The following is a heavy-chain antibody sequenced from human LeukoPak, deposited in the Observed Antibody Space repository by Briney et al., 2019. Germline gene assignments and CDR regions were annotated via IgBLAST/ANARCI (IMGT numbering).Heavy chain of an antibody. V-gene: IGHV1-2*02. J-gene: IGHJ6*02. D-gene: IGHD3-3*01. Sequence: GASVKVSCMASGYSFTANYIYWVRQAPGQGLEWMGWINPNTGDTNYAQKFQGRVTMTSDTSTSTAYMELSSLTYDDTAIYYCARQQMKVRQVWSRHYNFQQGKKGDYHNGMDVWGQGTTVPVSS. CDR3: ARQQMKVRQVWSRHYNFQQGKKGDYHNGMDV. CDR2: INPNTGDT. CDR1: GYSFTANY.